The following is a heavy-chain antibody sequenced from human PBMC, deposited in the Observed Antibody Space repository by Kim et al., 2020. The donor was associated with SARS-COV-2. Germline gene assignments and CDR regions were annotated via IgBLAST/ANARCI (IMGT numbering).Heavy chain of an antibody. CDR2: IYYSGST. CDR1: GGSISSGGYY. D-gene: IGHD6-19*01. Sequence: SETLSLTCTVSGGSISSGGYYWSWIRQHPGKGLEWIGYIYYSGSTYYNPSLKSRVTISVDTSKNQFSLKLSSVTAADTAVYYCARVSSGWSHVLGSIRFDPWGQGTLVTVSS. V-gene: IGHV4-31*03. CDR3: ARVSSGWSHVLGSIRFDP. J-gene: IGHJ5*02.